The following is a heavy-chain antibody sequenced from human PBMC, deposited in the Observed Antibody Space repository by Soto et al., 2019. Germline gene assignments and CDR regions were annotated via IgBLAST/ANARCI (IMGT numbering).Heavy chain of an antibody. CDR2: SVSGDNT. Sequence: EVQLLESGGGLVQPGGSLRLSCAASGFTFSTYPMTWFRQAPGKGLEWVSSVSGDNTYYADFVKGRFTLSRDNSKNTLYLQMNNLRAEDKALYYCAKGGWGAVLDYWGQGNLVIVS. CDR3: AKGGWGAVLDY. V-gene: IGHV3-23*01. J-gene: IGHJ4*02. D-gene: IGHD3-16*01. CDR1: GFTFSTYP.